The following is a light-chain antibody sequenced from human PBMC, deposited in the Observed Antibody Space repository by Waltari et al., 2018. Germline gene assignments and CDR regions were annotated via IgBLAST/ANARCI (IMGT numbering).Light chain of an antibody. Sequence: SNELTQPPSVSVFPGQTARITCSADALADEYAYWYQQKPGQAPVMIIYKDNERPSGIPDRFSGSSSGTTVTLTTSAVQAEDEADYFCQSVDSTDSYPVFGGGTKLTVL. V-gene: IGLV3-25*03. CDR3: QSVDSTDSYPV. J-gene: IGLJ2*01. CDR1: ALADEY. CDR2: KDN.